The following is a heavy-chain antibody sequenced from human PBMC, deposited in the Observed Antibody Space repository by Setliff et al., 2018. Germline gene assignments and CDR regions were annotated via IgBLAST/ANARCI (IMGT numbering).Heavy chain of an antibody. Sequence: GGSLRLSCEASGFTFSNYWMHWVRQGPGKPLEWVASIDTSSYWIYYADSVKGRFAISRDNAENSLYLQMNSLRAEDTAVYYCARSESCGSTHCSPYDYWGQGTLVTVSS. J-gene: IGHJ4*02. CDR3: ARSESCGSTHCSPYDY. D-gene: IGHD2-2*01. CDR1: GFTFSNYW. V-gene: IGHV3-21*01. CDR2: IDTSSYWI.